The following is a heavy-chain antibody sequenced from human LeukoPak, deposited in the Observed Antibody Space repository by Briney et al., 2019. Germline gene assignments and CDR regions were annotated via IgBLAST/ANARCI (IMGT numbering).Heavy chain of an antibody. V-gene: IGHV3-30*18. J-gene: IGHJ3*02. D-gene: IGHD6-13*01. CDR2: ISYDGSNK. CDR3: AKDGECSSSWYGAFDI. CDR1: GFTFSSYG. Sequence: GGSLRLSCAASGFTFSSYGMHWVRQAPGKGLEWVAVISYDGSNKYYADSVKGRFTISRDNSKNTLYLQMNSLRAEDTAVYYCAKDGECSSSWYGAFDIWGQGTMVTVSS.